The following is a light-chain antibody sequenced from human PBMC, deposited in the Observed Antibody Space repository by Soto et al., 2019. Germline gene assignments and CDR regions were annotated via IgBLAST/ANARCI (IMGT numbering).Light chain of an antibody. CDR3: LQDYNDS. CDR1: QGIRND. Sequence: AIQMTQSPSSLSASVGDRVTITCRASQGIRNDLGWYQQKPGKAPKLLIYAASSLQSGVPSRFSGSGSGTECTLTISSLQPEDFATYYGLQDYNDSFGGGTKVESK. CDR2: AAS. V-gene: IGKV1-6*01. J-gene: IGKJ4*01.